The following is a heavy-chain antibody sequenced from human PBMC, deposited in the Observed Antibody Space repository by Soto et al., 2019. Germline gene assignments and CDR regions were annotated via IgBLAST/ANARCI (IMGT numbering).Heavy chain of an antibody. D-gene: IGHD5-18*01. J-gene: IGHJ4*02. CDR3: ARDLFLRGSYGFRDPIDY. CDR2: ISAYNGNT. V-gene: IGHV1-18*01. Sequence: ASVKVSCKASGYTFTSYGISWVRQAPGQGLEWMGWISAYNGNTNYAQKLQGRVTMTTDTSTSTAYMEPRSLRSDDTAVYYCARDLFLRGSYGFRDPIDYWGQGTLVTVSS. CDR1: GYTFTSYG.